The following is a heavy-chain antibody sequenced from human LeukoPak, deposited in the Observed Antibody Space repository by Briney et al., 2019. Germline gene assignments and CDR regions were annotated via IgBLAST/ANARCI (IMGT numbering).Heavy chain of an antibody. J-gene: IGHJ6*03. Sequence: GRALRLSCAAPGFTFSSYAMPWVRQAPARGVEWVAVISYDGSNKYYADSVKGRFTHSRDNSKNTLYLQLNSLRAEDTAVYYCARDGKAVAGPYYYYYYMDVWGKGTTVTVSS. CDR3: ARDGKAVAGPYYYYYYMDV. D-gene: IGHD6-19*01. V-gene: IGHV3-30*04. CDR2: ISYDGSNK. CDR1: GFTFSSYA.